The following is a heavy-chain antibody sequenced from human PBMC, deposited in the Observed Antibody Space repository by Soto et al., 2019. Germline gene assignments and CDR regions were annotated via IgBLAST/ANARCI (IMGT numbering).Heavy chain of an antibody. CDR2: ISSNSAYI. Sequence: GGTLRLSCAASGFTFRGFTMNWVRQAPGKGLEWVSTISSNSAYIYYTDALRRRFTISRDNAKNTLHLQMNSLRAEDTAVYYCTRDTSRDSSARGWFDPWGPGTLVTVSS. D-gene: IGHD6-13*01. CDR1: GFTFRGFT. V-gene: IGHV3-21*01. CDR3: TRDTSRDSSARGWFDP. J-gene: IGHJ5*02.